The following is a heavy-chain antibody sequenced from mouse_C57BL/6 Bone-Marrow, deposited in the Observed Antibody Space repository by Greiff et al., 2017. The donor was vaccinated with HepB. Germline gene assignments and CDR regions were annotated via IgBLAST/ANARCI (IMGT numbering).Heavy chain of an antibody. CDR2: IYPRDGST. CDR1: GYNFTDHT. Sequence: VQLQQSDAELVKPGASVKISCKVSGYNFTDHTIHWMKQRPEQGLEWIGYIYPRDGSTKYNEKFKGKATLTADKSSSTAYMQLNSLTSEDSAVYFCARYSYERYYAMDYWGQGTSVTVSS. CDR3: ARYSYERYYAMDY. D-gene: IGHD3-3*01. J-gene: IGHJ4*01. V-gene: IGHV1-78*01.